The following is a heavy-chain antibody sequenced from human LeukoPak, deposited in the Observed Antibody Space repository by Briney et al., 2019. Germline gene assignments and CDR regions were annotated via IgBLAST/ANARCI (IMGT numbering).Heavy chain of an antibody. CDR3: ARNYYDILTGYSTRGLYYYYYMDV. J-gene: IGHJ6*03. D-gene: IGHD3-9*01. CDR2: LNPNSGGT. CDR1: GYTFTAHY. V-gene: IGHV1-2*02. Sequence: ASVKVSCKVSGYTFTAHYIHWVRQAPGQGLEWMGWLNPNSGGTNYAQKFQGRVTMTRDTSISTAYMELSSLRSEDTAVYYCARNYYDILTGYSTRGLYYYYYMDVWGKGTTVTVSS.